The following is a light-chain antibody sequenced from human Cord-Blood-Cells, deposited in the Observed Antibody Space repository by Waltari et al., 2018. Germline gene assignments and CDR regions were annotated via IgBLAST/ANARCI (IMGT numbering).Light chain of an antibody. CDR2: WAS. J-gene: IGKJ2*01. V-gene: IGKV4-1*01. CDR1: LSVLYSSNNKNY. CDR3: QQYCSTPYT. Sequence: VMIPHPDSLTASVGERPTINSQSCLSVLYSSNNKNYLAWCHQKPGQPPKLHIYWASTRGSGVPDRFSGSGSGTDFTLPISSLQAEGGAVYYCQQYCSTPYTFGQGTKLEIK.